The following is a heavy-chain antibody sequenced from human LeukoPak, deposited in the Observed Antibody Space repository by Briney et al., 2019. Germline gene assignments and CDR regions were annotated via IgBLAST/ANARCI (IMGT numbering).Heavy chain of an antibody. CDR3: ARQKILDDNYDSSGYYVDQ. CDR1: NASIISSSYY. CDR2: IYYRGRT. V-gene: IGHV4-39*01. Sequence: SETLSLTCSVSNASIISSSYYWGWIRQPPGKGLEWIGSIYYRGRTCYNPSLKIRVTISADTSKNQFSLNLNSVTASDTAVYYCARQKILDDNYDSSGYYVDQWGQGSLVTVSS. D-gene: IGHD3-22*01. J-gene: IGHJ4*02.